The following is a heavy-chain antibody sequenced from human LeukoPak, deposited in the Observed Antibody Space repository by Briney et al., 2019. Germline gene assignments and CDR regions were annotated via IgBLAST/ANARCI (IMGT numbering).Heavy chain of an antibody. CDR2: IYYSGST. D-gene: IGHD3-22*01. CDR1: GDSISSGSYY. J-gene: IGHJ4*02. Sequence: SETLSLTSTVSGDSISSGSYYSGCIRQPPGKGLEWLGSIYYSGSTYYNPSLKSRVTISVDTSKNQFSLKLSSVTAADTAVYYCARGWKRVEYYYDSSGYYYYLDYWGQGTLVTVSS. V-gene: IGHV4-39*01. CDR3: ARGWKRVEYYYDSSGYYYYLDY.